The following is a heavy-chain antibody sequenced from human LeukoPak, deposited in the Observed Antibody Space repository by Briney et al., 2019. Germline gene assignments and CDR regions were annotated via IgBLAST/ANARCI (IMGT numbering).Heavy chain of an antibody. CDR1: GFTFSSYG. CDR2: IWYDGSNK. CDR3: ARSGTAILLTYYFDY. V-gene: IGHV3-33*01. J-gene: IGHJ4*02. Sequence: GRSLRLSCAASGFTFSSYGMHWVRQAPGKGLEWVAVIWYDGSNKYYADSVKGRFTISRDNSKNTLYLQMNSLRAEDTAVYYCARSGTAILLTYYFDYWGQGTLVTVSS. D-gene: IGHD2-21*02.